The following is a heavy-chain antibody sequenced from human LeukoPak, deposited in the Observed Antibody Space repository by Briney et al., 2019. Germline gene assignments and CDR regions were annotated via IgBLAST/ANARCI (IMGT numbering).Heavy chain of an antibody. D-gene: IGHD3-10*01. CDR1: GFAFSRND. J-gene: IGHJ4*02. V-gene: IGHV3-23*01. CDR2: IGGSGTRT. Sequence: PGGSLRLSCAASGFAFSRNDMSWVRQAPGKGLEWVSSIGGSGTRTYYADSVKGRFTISRDTFKNTLYLQMNSLRAEDAAVYYCAKYRGFGDSYDSWGQGTLVTVSS. CDR3: AKYRGFGDSYDS.